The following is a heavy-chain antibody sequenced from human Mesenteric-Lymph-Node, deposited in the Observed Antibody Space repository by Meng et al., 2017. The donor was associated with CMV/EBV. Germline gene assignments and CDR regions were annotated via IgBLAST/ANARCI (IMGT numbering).Heavy chain of an antibody. CDR3: ARGGYSGYAR. J-gene: IGHJ4*02. CDR1: GGSFIGYY. V-gene: IGHV4-34*01. CDR2: SNHSGST. Sequence: SLTCAVYGGSFIGYYWSWIRQPPGQGLEWIGESNHSGSTNYNPSLKSRVTISVDTSKNQFSLKLSSVTAADTAVYYCARGGYSGYARWGQGTLVTVSS. D-gene: IGHD5-12*01.